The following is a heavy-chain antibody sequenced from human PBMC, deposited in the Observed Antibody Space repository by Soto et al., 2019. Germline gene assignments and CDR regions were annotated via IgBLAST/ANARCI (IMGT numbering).Heavy chain of an antibody. V-gene: IGHV3-74*01. Sequence: EVQLVESGGGLVQPGGSLRLSCAASGFTFSSYWMNWVRQAPGKGLVWVSRINSDGSSTSYVDSVKGRFTISRDNAKNPLYLQMNSLRAEDTAVYYCARRDQIAYYYGMDVWGQGTTVTVSS. CDR1: GFTFSSYW. D-gene: IGHD2-21*01. CDR3: ARRDQIAYYYGMDV. J-gene: IGHJ6*02. CDR2: INSDGSST.